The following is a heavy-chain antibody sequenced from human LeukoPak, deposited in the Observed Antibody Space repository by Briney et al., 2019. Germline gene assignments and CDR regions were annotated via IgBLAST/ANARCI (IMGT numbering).Heavy chain of an antibody. Sequence: SETLSLTCTVSGVSMRTYSWSWIRQPPGKGLEWIGYISYSGDTNYNPSLKSRLTISIDTSKNQFSLKLNSVTAGHTALYYCARHEGGGTYPLDYWGQGTLVTVSS. D-gene: IGHD1-26*01. J-gene: IGHJ4*02. CDR2: ISYSGDT. CDR1: GVSMRTYS. CDR3: ARHEGGGTYPLDY. V-gene: IGHV4-59*08.